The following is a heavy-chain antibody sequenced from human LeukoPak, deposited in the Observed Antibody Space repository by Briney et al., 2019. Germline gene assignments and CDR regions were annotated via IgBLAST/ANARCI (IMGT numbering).Heavy chain of an antibody. CDR3: AKDARYFDY. Sequence: GGSLRLSCAASGFTFSSYGMHWVRQAPGKGLEWVAIISYDGSNIYYADSAKGRFTISRDNSKNTLYLQMNSLRAEDTAVYYCAKDARYFDYWGQGTLVTVSS. V-gene: IGHV3-30*18. J-gene: IGHJ4*02. CDR1: GFTFSSYG. CDR2: ISYDGSNI.